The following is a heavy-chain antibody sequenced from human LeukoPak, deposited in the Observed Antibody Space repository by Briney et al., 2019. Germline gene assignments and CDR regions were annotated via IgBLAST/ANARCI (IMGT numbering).Heavy chain of an antibody. CDR1: GFTFGDYA. CDR2: IRSKAYGGTT. CDR3: TRDHRGATAS. V-gene: IGHV3-49*04. Sequence: PGGSLRLSCTASGFTFGDYAMSWVRQAPGKGLEWVGFIRSKAYGGTTEYAASVKGRFTISRDDSKSIAYLQMNSLKTEDTAVYYCTRDHRGATASWGQGTLVTVSS. D-gene: IGHD1-26*01. J-gene: IGHJ5*02.